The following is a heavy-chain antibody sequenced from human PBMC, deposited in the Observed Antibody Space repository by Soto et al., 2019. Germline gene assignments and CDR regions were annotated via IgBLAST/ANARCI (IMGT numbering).Heavy chain of an antibody. J-gene: IGHJ4*02. D-gene: IGHD2-15*01. CDR1: GYTFTSYG. CDR2: ISAYNGNT. V-gene: IGHV1-18*01. CDR3: ARDRYCSGGSCYHFDY. Sequence: QVQLVQSGAEVKKPGASVKVSCKASGYTFTSYGISWVRQAPGQGLEWMGWISAYNGNTNYAQKLQGRVTMTTDTSTSTGYMELRSLRSDDTAVYYCARDRYCSGGSCYHFDYWGQGTLVTVSS.